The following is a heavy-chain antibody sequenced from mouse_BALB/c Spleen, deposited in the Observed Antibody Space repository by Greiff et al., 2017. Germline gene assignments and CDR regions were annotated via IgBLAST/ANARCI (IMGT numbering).Heavy chain of an antibody. Sequence: EVQGVESGGGLVQPGESLKLSCESNEYEFPSHDMSWVRKTPEKRLELVAAINSDGGSTYYPDSVKGRFTISRDNAKNTLYLQMSSLKSEDTAMYICARRYGNYYSDYWGEGTTLTESS. CDR2: INSDGGST. J-gene: IGHJ2*01. V-gene: IGHV5-2*01. D-gene: IGHD2-1*01. CDR3: ARRYGNYYSDY. CDR1: EYEFPSHD.